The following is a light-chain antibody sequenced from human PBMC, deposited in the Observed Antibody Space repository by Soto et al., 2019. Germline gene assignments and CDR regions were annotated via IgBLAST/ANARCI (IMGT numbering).Light chain of an antibody. J-gene: IGKJ2*01. V-gene: IGKV1-5*03. CDR2: KAS. CDR1: QSISSW. Sequence: DIQMTQSPSTLSASVGDRVTITCRASQSISSWLAWYQQKPGKAPKLLIYKASSLASGVPSRFSGRGSGTEFTLTISSLQPDDFATYYCQQYNSYSPYTFGQGTKLEIK. CDR3: QQYNSYSPYT.